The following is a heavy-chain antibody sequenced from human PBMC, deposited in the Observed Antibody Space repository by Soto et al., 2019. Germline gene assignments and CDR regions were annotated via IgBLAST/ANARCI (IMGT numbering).Heavy chain of an antibody. CDR1: GFTFSSYW. V-gene: IGHV3-7*01. Sequence: PGGSLRLSCAASGFTFSSYWMSWVRQAPGKGLEWVANIKQDGSEKYYVDSVKGRFTISRDNAKNSLYLQMNSLRAEDTAVYYCARRRYDYIWGSYLFDYWGQGTLVTVSS. J-gene: IGHJ4*02. CDR3: ARRRYDYIWGSYLFDY. CDR2: IKQDGSEK. D-gene: IGHD3-16*02.